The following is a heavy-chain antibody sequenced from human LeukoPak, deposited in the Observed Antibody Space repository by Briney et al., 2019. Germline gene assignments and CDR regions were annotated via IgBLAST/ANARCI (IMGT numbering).Heavy chain of an antibody. CDR1: GFTFSDYY. J-gene: IGHJ3*02. D-gene: IGHD1-14*01. CDR3: ARCQNHGLWGYCDAFDI. Sequence: GGSLRLSCAASGFTFSDYYMSWIRQAPGKGLEWVSYISSSGSTIYYADSVKGRFTISRDNAKNSLYLQMNSLRAEDTAVYYCARCQNHGLWGYCDAFDIWGQGTMVTVSS. V-gene: IGHV3-11*04. CDR2: ISSSGSTI.